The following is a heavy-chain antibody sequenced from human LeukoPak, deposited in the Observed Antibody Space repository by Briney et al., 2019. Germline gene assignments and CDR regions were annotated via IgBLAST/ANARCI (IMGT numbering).Heavy chain of an antibody. Sequence: SVKVSCKASGGTFISYAISWVRQAPGQGLEWMGGIIPIFGTANYAQKFQGRVTITADESTSTAYMELSSLRSEDTAVYYCATHHTPTVTTQGQTYYYYMDVWGKGTTVTVSS. D-gene: IGHD4-11*01. V-gene: IGHV1-69*13. CDR1: GGTFISYA. CDR2: IIPIFGTA. CDR3: ATHHTPTVTTQGQTYYYYMDV. J-gene: IGHJ6*03.